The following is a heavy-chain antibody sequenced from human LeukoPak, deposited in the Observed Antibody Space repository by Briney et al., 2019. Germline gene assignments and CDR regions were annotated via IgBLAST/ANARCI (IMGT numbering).Heavy chain of an antibody. Sequence: SETLSLTCAVYGGSFSGYYWSWIRQPPGKGLEWIGEINHSGSTNYNPSLKSRVTISVDTSKNQFSLKLSSVTAADTAVYYCARGRPSMDVWGKGTTATVSS. J-gene: IGHJ6*04. V-gene: IGHV4-34*01. CDR1: GGSFSGYY. CDR2: INHSGST. CDR3: ARGRPSMDV.